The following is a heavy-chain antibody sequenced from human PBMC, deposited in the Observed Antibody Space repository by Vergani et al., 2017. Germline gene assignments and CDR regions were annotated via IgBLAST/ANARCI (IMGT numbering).Heavy chain of an antibody. V-gene: IGHV3-7*01. CDR2: IKQDGSEK. D-gene: IGHD2-2*02. CDR1: GFTFSDHY. CDR3: ARDVYTIPYYYYGMDV. J-gene: IGHJ6*02. Sequence: EVQLVGSGGGLVQPGGSLRLSCAASGFTFSDHYMDWVRQAPGKGLEWVANIKQDGSEKYYVDSVKGRFTISRDNAKNSLYLQMNSLRAEDTAVYYCARDVYTIPYYYYGMDVWGQGTTVTVSS.